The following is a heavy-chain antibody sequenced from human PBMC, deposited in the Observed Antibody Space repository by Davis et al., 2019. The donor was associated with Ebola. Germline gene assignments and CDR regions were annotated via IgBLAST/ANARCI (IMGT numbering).Heavy chain of an antibody. Sequence: ASVKVSCKASGYTFTSYYMHWVRQAPGQGLEWMGIINPSGGSTYYADSVKGRFTISRDNSKNTLYLQMNSLRAEDTAVYYCAKDGSYGDYEFYYYYGMDVWGQGTTVTVSS. V-gene: IGHV1-46*04. D-gene: IGHD4-17*01. CDR2: INPSGGST. CDR1: GYTFTSYY. J-gene: IGHJ6*02. CDR3: AKDGSYGDYEFYYYYGMDV.